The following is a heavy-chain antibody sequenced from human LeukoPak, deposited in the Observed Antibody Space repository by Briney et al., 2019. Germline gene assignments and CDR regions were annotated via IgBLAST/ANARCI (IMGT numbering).Heavy chain of an antibody. V-gene: IGHV4-34*01. CDR1: GGSFSGYY. J-gene: IGHJ4*02. D-gene: IGHD6-19*01. CDR2: INHSGST. CDR3: ARRSRSGWYVCVDY. Sequence: SETLSLTCAVYGGSFSGYYWSWIRQPPGKGLEWIGEINHSGSTNYNPSLKSRVTISVDTSKNQFSLKLSSVTAADTAVYYCARRSRSGWYVCVDYWGQGTLVTVSS.